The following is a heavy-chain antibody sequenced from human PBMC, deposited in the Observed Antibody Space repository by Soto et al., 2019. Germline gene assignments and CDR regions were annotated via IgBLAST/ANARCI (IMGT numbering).Heavy chain of an antibody. CDR1: GFTFSSYG. J-gene: IGHJ6*02. CDR3: AREITLYSNPYYGMGV. V-gene: IGHV3-33*01. D-gene: IGHD4-4*01. Sequence: GGSLRLSCAASGFTFSSYGMHWVRQAPGKGLEWVAVIWYDGSNKYYADSVKGRFTISRDNSKNTLYLQMNSLRAEDTAVYYFAREITLYSNPYYGMGVWGQGTTVTVSS. CDR2: IWYDGSNK.